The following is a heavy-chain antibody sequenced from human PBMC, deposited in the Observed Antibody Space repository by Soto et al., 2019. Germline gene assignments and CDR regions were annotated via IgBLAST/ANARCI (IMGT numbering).Heavy chain of an antibody. CDR2: ISGSGGST. Sequence: EVQLLESGGGLVQPGGSLRLSCSASGLTFSSYAMSWVRQAPGKGLEGVSAISGSGGSTYYADSVKGRFTISRDNSKNSLYLQMNSRRAEDTAVYYCAEHQFDYWGQGTLVTVSS. V-gene: IGHV3-23*01. CDR3: AEHQFDY. J-gene: IGHJ4*02. CDR1: GLTFSSYA.